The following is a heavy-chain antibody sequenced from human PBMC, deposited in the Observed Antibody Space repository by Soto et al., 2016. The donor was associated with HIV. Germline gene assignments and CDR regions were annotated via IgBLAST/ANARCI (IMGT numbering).Heavy chain of an antibody. J-gene: IGHJ4*02. Sequence: EVQLLESGGGLVKPGGSLRHSCAASGFRLGYYAMNWVRQAPGKGLEWVSGIAHDGTSSHHADSVRGRFIISRDNSKNTLYLQMNSLRAEDTAIYYCARDLLDYSANDYWGQGTLVTVSS. V-gene: IGHV3-23*01. D-gene: IGHD4-4*01. CDR3: ARDLLDYSANDY. CDR2: IAHDGTSS. CDR1: GFRLGYYA.